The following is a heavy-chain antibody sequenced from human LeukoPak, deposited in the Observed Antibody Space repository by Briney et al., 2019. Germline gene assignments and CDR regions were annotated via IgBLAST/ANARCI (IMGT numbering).Heavy chain of an antibody. CDR1: GFTFSGAW. Sequence: PGGSLRLSCTASGFTFSGAWMTWVRQAPGKGLEWVANIREDGTEKNYVDSVKGRFTISRDNAKNSLFLQMNSLRAEDTAVYYCARTGTRGAIRGYYMDVWGKGTTVTISS. J-gene: IGHJ6*03. CDR3: ARTGTRGAIRGYYMDV. CDR2: IREDGTEK. D-gene: IGHD3-10*01. V-gene: IGHV3-7*01.